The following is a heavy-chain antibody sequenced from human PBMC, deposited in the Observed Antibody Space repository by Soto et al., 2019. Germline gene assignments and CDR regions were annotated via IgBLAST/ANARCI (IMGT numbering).Heavy chain of an antibody. J-gene: IGHJ5*02. CDR3: ATGIAARHFDWFDP. D-gene: IGHD6-6*01. CDR2: IIPIFGTA. V-gene: IGHV1-69*13. CDR1: GGTFSSYA. Sequence: SVKVSCKASGGTFSSYAISWVRQAPGQGLEWMGGIIPIFGTANYAQKFQGRVTITADESTSTAYMELSSLRSEDAAVYYCATGIAARHFDWFDPWGQGTLVTVSS.